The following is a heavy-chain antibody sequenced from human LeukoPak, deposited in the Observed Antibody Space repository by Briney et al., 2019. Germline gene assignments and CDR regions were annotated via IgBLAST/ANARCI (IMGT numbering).Heavy chain of an antibody. CDR1: GYSFTSYW. J-gene: IGHJ4*02. V-gene: IGHV5-51*01. Sequence: RGESLKISCKGSGYSFTSYWIGWVRQMPGKGLEWMGIIYPGDSDTRYSPSFQGQVTISADKSISTAYLQWSSLKASDTAMYYCARVPRPGYYYGSGSYYYFDYWGQGTLVTVSS. D-gene: IGHD3-10*01. CDR3: ARVPRPGYYYGSGSYYYFDY. CDR2: IYPGDSDT.